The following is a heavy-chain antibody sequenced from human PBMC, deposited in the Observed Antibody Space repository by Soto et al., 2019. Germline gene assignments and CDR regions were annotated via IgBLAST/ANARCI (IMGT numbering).Heavy chain of an antibody. Sequence: QVQLQQWGAGLLKPSETLSLTCAVYGGSFSGYYWSWIRQPPGKGLAWIGEIYHTGSTHYTPSLKSRVAISVDTSKNQFSLKLTSVTAADTAVYYWARGSRGRSSSWSDYWGQGTLVTVSS. CDR3: ARGSRGRSSSWSDY. J-gene: IGHJ4*02. D-gene: IGHD6-13*01. CDR2: IYHTGST. V-gene: IGHV4-34*01. CDR1: GGSFSGYY.